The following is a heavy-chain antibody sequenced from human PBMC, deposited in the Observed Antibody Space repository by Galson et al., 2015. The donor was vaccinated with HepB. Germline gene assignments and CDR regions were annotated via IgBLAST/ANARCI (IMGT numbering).Heavy chain of an antibody. D-gene: IGHD6-13*01. CDR1: GFTFRSHA. CDR2: ISGSGGST. V-gene: IGHV3-23*01. CDR3: AKGGSSWYFWFDP. J-gene: IGHJ5*02. Sequence: SLRLSCAASGFTFRSHAMSWVRQAPGKGLEWVSSISGSGGSTYYADSVKGRFTISRDNSKNTLYLQMNSLRAEDTAVYYCAKGGSSWYFWFDPWGQGTLFTVSS.